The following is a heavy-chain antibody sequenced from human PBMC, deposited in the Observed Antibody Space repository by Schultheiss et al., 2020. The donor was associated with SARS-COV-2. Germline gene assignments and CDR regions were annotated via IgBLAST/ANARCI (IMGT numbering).Heavy chain of an antibody. Sequence: SETLSLTCTVSGGSISSYYWSWIRQPPGKGLEWIGSIYYSGSTYYNPSLKSRVTISVDTSKNQFSLKLSSVTAADTAVYYCARDPDPYPAVFDYWGQGTLVTVSS. J-gene: IGHJ4*02. CDR3: ARDPDPYPAVFDY. CDR1: GGSISSYY. D-gene: IGHD2-2*01. V-gene: IGHV4-39*07. CDR2: IYYSGST.